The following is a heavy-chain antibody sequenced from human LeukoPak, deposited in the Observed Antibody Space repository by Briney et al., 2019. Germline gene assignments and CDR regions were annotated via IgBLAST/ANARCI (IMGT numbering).Heavy chain of an antibody. CDR3: ARDRINSGSYGDY. CDR1: GFTFSSYW. D-gene: IGHD1-26*01. J-gene: IGHJ4*02. V-gene: IGHV3-74*01. CDR2: ISTDGSTT. Sequence: GGSLRLSCAASGFTFSSYWMHWVRQAPGKGLVWVARISTDGSTTSYVDSVKGRFTISRDNAKNTLYLQMNSLSAEDTAVYYCARDRINSGSYGDYWGQGTLVTVSS.